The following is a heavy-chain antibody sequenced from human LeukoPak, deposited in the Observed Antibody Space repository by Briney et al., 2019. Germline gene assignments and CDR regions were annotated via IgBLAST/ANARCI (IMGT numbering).Heavy chain of an antibody. CDR2: INPSGGST. CDR3: ARDNSVEDTAWWFDP. V-gene: IGHV1-46*01. Sequence: ASVKVSCKASGYTFTRYYMHWVRQAPAQGREWMGKINPSGGSTSYAQKFQGRVTMTRDMSTSTDYMELSSLRSEDTAVYYCARDNSVEDTAWWFDPWGQGTLVTVSS. CDR1: GYTFTRYY. J-gene: IGHJ5*02. D-gene: IGHD4-23*01.